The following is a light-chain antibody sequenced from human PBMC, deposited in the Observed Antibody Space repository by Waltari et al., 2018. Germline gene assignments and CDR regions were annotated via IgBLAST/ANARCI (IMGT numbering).Light chain of an antibody. Sequence: QSVLTQPPSVSAAPGQKVTISCSGSSSNIGTNYVSWYKQVPGTAPQLLTYDNNNRPSGVPDRFSGSRSGTSATLDITGLQTGDEADYYCATWESSLSIVVFGGGTKLTVL. CDR1: SSNIGTNY. J-gene: IGLJ2*01. CDR3: ATWESSLSIVV. CDR2: DNN. V-gene: IGLV1-51*01.